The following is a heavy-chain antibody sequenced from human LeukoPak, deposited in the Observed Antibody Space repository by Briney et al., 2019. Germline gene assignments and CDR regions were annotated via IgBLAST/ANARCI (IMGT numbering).Heavy chain of an antibody. V-gene: IGHV4-34*01. CDR2: INHSGST. Sequence: PSETLSLTCAVYGGSFSGYYWSWIRQPPGKGLEWIGEINHSGSTNYNPSLKSRVTISVDTSKNQFSLKLSTVTAADTAVCYCARHRKTYYYDSSGYFDIWGQGTMVTVSS. J-gene: IGHJ3*02. D-gene: IGHD3-22*01. CDR1: GGSFSGYY. CDR3: ARHRKTYYYDSSGYFDI.